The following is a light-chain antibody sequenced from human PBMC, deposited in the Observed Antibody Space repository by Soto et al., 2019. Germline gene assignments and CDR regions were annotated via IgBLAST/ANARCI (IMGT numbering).Light chain of an antibody. CDR1: QSVSSTY. CDR3: QQRSNWPPIT. CDR2: GAS. J-gene: IGKJ5*01. V-gene: IGKV3D-20*02. Sequence: EIVMTQSPATLSVSPGERATLSCRASQSVSSTYLAWYQHKPGQAPRLLIYGASSRATGIPARFSGSGSGTDFTLTISSLEPEDFAVYYCQQRSNWPPITFGQGTRLEIK.